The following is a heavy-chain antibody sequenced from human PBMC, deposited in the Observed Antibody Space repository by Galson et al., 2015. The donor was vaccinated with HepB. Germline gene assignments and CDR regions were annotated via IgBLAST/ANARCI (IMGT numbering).Heavy chain of an antibody. CDR1: GYIFTNFG. D-gene: IGHD2-15*01. J-gene: IGHJ3*01. V-gene: IGHV1-18*01. CDR2: ISTYNGDL. Sequence: SVKVSCKASGYIFTNFGINWVRQAPGQGLEWVERISTYNGDLAYGQKFQDRVTITADTTTNTVYFELRSLDSDDTALYFCARDYLRFCSSGSCYSRGAFDLWGQGTLVTVSS. CDR3: ARDYLRFCSSGSCYSRGAFDL.